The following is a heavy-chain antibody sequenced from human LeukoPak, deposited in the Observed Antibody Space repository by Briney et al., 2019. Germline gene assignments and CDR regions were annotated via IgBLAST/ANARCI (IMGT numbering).Heavy chain of an antibody. Sequence: GASVKVSCKASGYTFTSYYMHWVRQAPGQGLEWMGIINPSGGSTSYAQKFQGRVTMTRDTSTSTVYMELSSLRSEDTAVYYCTSLVVGLYYFDYWGQGTLVTVSS. V-gene: IGHV1-46*01. D-gene: IGHD3-22*01. CDR2: INPSGGST. CDR1: GYTFTSYY. CDR3: TSLVVGLYYFDY. J-gene: IGHJ4*02.